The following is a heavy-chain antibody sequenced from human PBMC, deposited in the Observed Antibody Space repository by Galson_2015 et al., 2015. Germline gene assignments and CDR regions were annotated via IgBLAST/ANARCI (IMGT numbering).Heavy chain of an antibody. D-gene: IGHD3-3*01. V-gene: IGHV1-8*01. CDR2: RTTDGGRT. CDR3: ASWRGGLDV. CDR1: GYTFASYD. J-gene: IGHJ6*02. Sequence: SVKVSCKAFGYTFASYDINWVRQATGQGLEWMGWRTTDGGRTAYAQKFQGGVTWTRTISTNTYYLELSSLRSEDTAVYYCASWRGGLDVWGQGTTVTVSS.